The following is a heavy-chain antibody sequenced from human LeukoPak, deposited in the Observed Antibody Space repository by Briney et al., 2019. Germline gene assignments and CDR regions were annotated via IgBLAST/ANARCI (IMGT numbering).Heavy chain of an antibody. CDR3: ARHVYYGSGRDV. CDR1: GGSFSGYY. CDR2: IYYSGST. V-gene: IGHV4-34*01. Sequence: PWETLSLTCAVYGGSFSGYYWSWIRQPPGKGLEWIGSIYYSGSTYYNPSLKSRVTISVDTSKNQFSLKLSSVTAADTAVYYCARHVYYGSGRDVWGKGTTVTISS. J-gene: IGHJ6*04. D-gene: IGHD3-10*01.